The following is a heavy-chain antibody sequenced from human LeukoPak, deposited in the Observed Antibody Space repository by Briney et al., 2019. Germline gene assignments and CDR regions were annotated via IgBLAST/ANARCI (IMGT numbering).Heavy chain of an antibody. D-gene: IGHD3/OR15-3a*01. CDR2: VNHSGGT. V-gene: IGHV4-34*01. CDR3: ATSRDYDFWTVFAYYFDY. J-gene: IGHJ4*02. Sequence: SETPSLTCAVYGGSLSGYYWSWIRQPPGKGLEWIGEVNHSGGTNYNPSLKSRVAISLDTSKNQFSLKLSSVTAADTAVYYCATSRDYDFWTVFAYYFDYWGQGTLVTVSS. CDR1: GGSLSGYY.